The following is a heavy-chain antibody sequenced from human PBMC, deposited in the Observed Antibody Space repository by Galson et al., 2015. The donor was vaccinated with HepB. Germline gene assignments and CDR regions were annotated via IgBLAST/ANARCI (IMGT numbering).Heavy chain of an antibody. CDR2: IIPIFGIA. V-gene: IGHV1-69*13. J-gene: IGHJ6*02. CDR1: GGTFSSYA. CDR3: ARVTDRISSAPTGIAGYYHSYMHF. Sequence: SVKVSCKASGGTFSSYAISWGRQAPGQGLEWMGGIIPIFGIANYAQKFQGRVTITADESTSTAYMEMSRLRSEDTAVYYCARVTDRISSAPTGIAGYYHSYMHFSSQRATLTVSS. D-gene: IGHD6-6*01.